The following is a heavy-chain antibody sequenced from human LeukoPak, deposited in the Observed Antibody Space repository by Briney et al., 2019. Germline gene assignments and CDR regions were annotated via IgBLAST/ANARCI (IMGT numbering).Heavy chain of an antibody. J-gene: IGHJ5*02. CDR1: GGTFSSYA. Sequence: SSVKVSCKASGGTFSSYAISWVRQAPGQGLEWMGGIIPIFGTANYAQKFQGRVTITTDTSTSTAYMELRSLRSDDTAVYYCARDHYAFITGTPFRFDPWGQGTLVTVSS. CDR3: ARDHYAFITGTPFRFDP. D-gene: IGHD1-7*01. V-gene: IGHV1-69*05. CDR2: IIPIFGTA.